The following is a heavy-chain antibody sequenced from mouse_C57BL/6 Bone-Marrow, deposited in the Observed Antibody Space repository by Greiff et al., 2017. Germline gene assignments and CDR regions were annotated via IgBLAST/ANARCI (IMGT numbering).Heavy chain of an antibody. CDR2: IDPENGDT. V-gene: IGHV14-4*01. CDR3: TNPVEADFDY. Sequence: EVQLQQSGAELVRPGASVKLSCTASGFNIKDDYMHWVKQRPEQGLEWIGWIDPENGDTEYASKFQGKATITADTSSNTAYLQLSRLTSDDTAVYYCTNPVEADFDYWGQGTTLTVSS. CDR1: GFNIKDDY. J-gene: IGHJ2*01.